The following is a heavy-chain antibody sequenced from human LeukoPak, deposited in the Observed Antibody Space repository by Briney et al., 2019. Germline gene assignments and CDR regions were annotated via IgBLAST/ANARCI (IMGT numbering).Heavy chain of an antibody. Sequence: GGSLRLSCAASGFTFSNYWMSWVRHAPGKGLEWVAVISYDGSNKYYADSVKGRFTISRDNSKNTLYLQMNSLRAEDTAVYYCAKMVIVGATGRGDDAFDIWGQGTMVTVSS. V-gene: IGHV3-30*18. CDR1: GFTFSNYW. CDR2: ISYDGSNK. D-gene: IGHD1-26*01. J-gene: IGHJ3*02. CDR3: AKMVIVGATGRGDDAFDI.